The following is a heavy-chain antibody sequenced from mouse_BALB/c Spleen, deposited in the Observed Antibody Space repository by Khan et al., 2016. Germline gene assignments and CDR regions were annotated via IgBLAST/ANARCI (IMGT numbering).Heavy chain of an antibody. D-gene: IGHD1-2*01. Sequence: VQLQQSGPGLVKPSQSLSLTCTVTGYSITSDYAWNWIRQFPGNKLEWMGYIRYSGSTTYNPSLKSRISITRDTSKNQFFLQLYSVTTEDTATYSCTRSPTATRYFDVWGAGTTVTVSS. CDR3: TRSPTATRYFDV. J-gene: IGHJ1*02. CDR2: IRYSGST. CDR1: GYSITSDYA. V-gene: IGHV3-2*02.